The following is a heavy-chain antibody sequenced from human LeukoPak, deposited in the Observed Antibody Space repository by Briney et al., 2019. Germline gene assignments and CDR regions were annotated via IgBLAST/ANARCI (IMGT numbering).Heavy chain of an antibody. Sequence: GGSLRLSCAASGFTFSSYAMHWVRQAPGKGLEYVSAISSNGGSTYYANSVKGRFTISRDNSKNTLYLQMGSLRAEDMAVYYCARAVQIKRAYGMDVWGQGTTVTVSS. CDR3: ARAVQIKRAYGMDV. CDR1: GFTFSSYA. J-gene: IGHJ6*02. CDR2: ISSNGGST. V-gene: IGHV3-64*01. D-gene: IGHD1-1*01.